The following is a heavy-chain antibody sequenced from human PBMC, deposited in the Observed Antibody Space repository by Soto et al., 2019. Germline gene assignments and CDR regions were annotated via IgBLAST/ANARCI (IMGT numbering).Heavy chain of an antibody. J-gene: IGHJ6*02. Sequence: EVQLVESGGGLVQPGESLRLSCAGAGVTFRNYWMHWVRQAPGKGMEWVACTNVDGSNITYADSVKGRFTISRDKARNTVYLQMNRLRVEETAVYYSASILFLEFGARIWGQGTKVTVSS. CDR2: TNVDGSNI. CDR1: GVTFRNYW. V-gene: IGHV3-74*01. D-gene: IGHD3-3*01. CDR3: ASILFLEFGARI.